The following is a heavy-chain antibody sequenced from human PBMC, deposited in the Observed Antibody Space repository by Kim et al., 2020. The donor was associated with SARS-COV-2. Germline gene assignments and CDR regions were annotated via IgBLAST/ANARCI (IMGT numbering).Heavy chain of an antibody. V-gene: IGHV1-3*01. Sequence: FQGRVTLTRDTSASTAYMELSSLRSEDTAVYYCARDRHCSSTSCVGRFDYWGQGTLVTVSS. D-gene: IGHD2-2*01. CDR3: ARDRHCSSTSCVGRFDY. J-gene: IGHJ4*02.